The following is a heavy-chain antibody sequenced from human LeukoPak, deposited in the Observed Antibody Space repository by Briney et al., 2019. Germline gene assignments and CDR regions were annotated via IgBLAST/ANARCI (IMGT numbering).Heavy chain of an antibody. CDR2: ISSSGSTI. V-gene: IGHV3-48*03. CDR3: ARSGPQRYCSSTSCYYYYYYGMDV. D-gene: IGHD2-2*01. CDR1: GFTFSSYE. J-gene: IGHJ6*04. Sequence: GGSLRVSCAASGFTFSSYEMNWVRQAPGKGLEWVSYISSSGSTIYYADSVKGRFTISRDNAKNSLYLQMNSLRAEDTAVYYCARSGPQRYCSSTSCYYYYYYGMDVWGKGTTVTVSS.